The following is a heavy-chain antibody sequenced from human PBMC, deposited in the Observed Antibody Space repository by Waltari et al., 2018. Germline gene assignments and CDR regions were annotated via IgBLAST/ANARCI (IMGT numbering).Heavy chain of an antibody. D-gene: IGHD3-3*01. V-gene: IGHV4-59*01. CDR2: IYYNGST. Sequence: QVQLQESGPGLVKPSETLSLTCTVSGGSISSYYWSWIRQSPGKGLEWMGYIYYNGSTNYNPSLKSRVTISVDTSKNQFSLKLSSVTAADTAVYYCARSSYYDFWSGQIGYYYYHMDVWGKGTTVTVSS. CDR3: ARSSYYDFWSGQIGYYYYHMDV. CDR1: GGSISSYY. J-gene: IGHJ6*03.